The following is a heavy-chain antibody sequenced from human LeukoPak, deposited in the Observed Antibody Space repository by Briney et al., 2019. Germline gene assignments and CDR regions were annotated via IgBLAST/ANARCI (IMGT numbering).Heavy chain of an antibody. D-gene: IGHD6-19*01. V-gene: IGHV4-59*01. CDR3: ARERQVAGPFDY. CDR2: IYYSGST. Sequence: PSETLSLTCTVSGGSISSYYWSWIRQPPGKGLEWIGYIYYSGSTNYNPSLKSRVTISVDTSKNQFSLKLSSVTAADTAVYYCARERQVAGPFDYWGQGTLVTVSS. J-gene: IGHJ4*02. CDR1: GGSISSYY.